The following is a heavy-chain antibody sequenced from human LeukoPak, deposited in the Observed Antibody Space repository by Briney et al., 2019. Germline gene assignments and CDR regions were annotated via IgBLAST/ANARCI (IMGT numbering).Heavy chain of an antibody. Sequence: PGGSLRLSCAASGFIFNTYAMSWVRQAPGKGLEWVSTIRGSGESPHYADSVQGRFTISRDNSLYTVYLQMDSLRGDDTAVYYCAKDRISYTTSPGELSHWGQGTLVIVSS. CDR2: IRGSGESP. CDR1: GFIFNTYA. CDR3: AKDRISYTTSPGELSH. V-gene: IGHV3-23*01. J-gene: IGHJ4*02. D-gene: IGHD3-10*01.